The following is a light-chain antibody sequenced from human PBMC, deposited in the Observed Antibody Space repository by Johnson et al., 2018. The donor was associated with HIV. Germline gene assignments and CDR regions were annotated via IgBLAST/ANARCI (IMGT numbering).Light chain of an antibody. CDR3: GTWDSSLSAVV. V-gene: IGLV1-51*01. J-gene: IGLJ1*01. CDR1: SSNIGNNY. Sequence: QSVLTQPPSVSAAPGQKVTISCSGSSSNIGNNYVSWYQQLPGTAPKLLIYDNNQRPSGIPDRFSGSQSGTSATLGITGLQTGDEADYYCGTWDSSLSAVVFGTGTKVTVL. CDR2: DNN.